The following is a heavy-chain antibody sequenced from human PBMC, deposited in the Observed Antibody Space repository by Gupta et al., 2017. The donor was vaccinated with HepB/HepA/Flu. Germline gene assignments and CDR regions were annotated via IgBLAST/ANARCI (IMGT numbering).Heavy chain of an antibody. D-gene: IGHD1-26*01. CDR3: AKFNSGTYSLIYFYAYYMDV. V-gene: IGHV3-23*01. CDR2: MSGTGIST. Sequence: EAQLLASGGGLVQPGGSLRLSCTASGFTFSSYALGWVRQAPGKGLEWVSIMSGTGISTYYADYVKGRFTISRDNSKNTLYLQMNSLRAEDTAEYYCAKFNSGTYSLIYFYAYYMDVWGKGTTVTVSS. J-gene: IGHJ6*03. CDR1: GFTFSSYA.